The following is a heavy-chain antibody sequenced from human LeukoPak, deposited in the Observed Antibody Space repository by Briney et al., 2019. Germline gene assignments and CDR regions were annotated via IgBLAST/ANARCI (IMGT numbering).Heavy chain of an antibody. D-gene: IGHD3-3*01. CDR2: ISSSSSYI. V-gene: IGHV3-21*01. CDR3: ARDAHLDFWSGYYTYGMDV. Sequence: GRSLRLSCAASGFIFSSYAMHWVRQAPGKGLEWVSSISSSSSYIYYADSVKGRFTISRDNAKNSLYLQMNSLRAEDTAVYYCARDAHLDFWSGYYTYGMDVWGQGTTVTVSS. CDR1: GFIFSSYA. J-gene: IGHJ6*02.